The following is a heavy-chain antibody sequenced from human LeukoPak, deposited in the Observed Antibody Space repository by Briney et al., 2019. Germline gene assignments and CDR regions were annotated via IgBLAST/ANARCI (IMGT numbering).Heavy chain of an antibody. D-gene: IGHD5-12*01. CDR1: GGSISSYY. CDR2: IYYSGST. CDR3: ARVSGYDWESFYDY. Sequence: SETLSLTCSVSGGSISSYYWSWIRQPPEKGLEWIGYIYYSGSTNYNPSLKSRVTISVDTSKNQFSLKLSSVTAADTAMYYCARVSGYDWESFYDYWGQGSLVTVSS. V-gene: IGHV4-59*01. J-gene: IGHJ4*02.